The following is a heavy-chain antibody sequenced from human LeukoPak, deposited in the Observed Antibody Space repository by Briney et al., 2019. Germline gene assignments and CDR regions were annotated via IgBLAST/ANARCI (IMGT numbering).Heavy chain of an antibody. CDR3: ARTLDSSAPGFDY. V-gene: IGHV3-23*01. CDR1: GFTFSSYT. D-gene: IGHD3-22*01. CDR2: IIASGDST. Sequence: GGSLRLSCAASGFTFSSYTMSWVRQAPGKGLEWVSTIIASGDSTYSADSVKGRFTISRDNSKNTLYLQMGSLRAEDMAVYYCARTLDSSAPGFDYWGQGTLVTVSS. J-gene: IGHJ4*02.